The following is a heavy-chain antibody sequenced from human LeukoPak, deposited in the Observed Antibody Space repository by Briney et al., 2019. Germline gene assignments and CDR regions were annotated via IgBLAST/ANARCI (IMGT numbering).Heavy chain of an antibody. CDR3: TRGRGYFGWLLNEGAFDI. V-gene: IGHV3-49*03. Sequence: PGGSLRLSCTASGFTFGDYAMSWFRQAPGKGLEWVGFIRSKAYGGTTEYAASVKGRFTISRDDSKSIAYLQMNSLKTEDTAVYCCTRGRGYFGWLLNEGAFDIWGQGTMVTVSS. CDR2: IRSKAYGGTT. CDR1: GFTFGDYA. J-gene: IGHJ3*02. D-gene: IGHD5-24*01.